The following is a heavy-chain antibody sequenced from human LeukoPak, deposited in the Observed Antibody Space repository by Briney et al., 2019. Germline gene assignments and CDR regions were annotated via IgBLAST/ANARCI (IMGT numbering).Heavy chain of an antibody. CDR1: GFTFSSYS. J-gene: IGHJ5*02. CDR2: ISSSSSYI. Sequence: GGSLRLSCAASGFTFSSYSMNWVRQAPGKGLDGVSSISSSSSYIYYADSVKGRFTISRDNAKNSLYLQMNSLRAEDTAVYYCARDNKNFGIAVAGSWGQGTLVTVSS. D-gene: IGHD6-19*01. V-gene: IGHV3-21*01. CDR3: ARDNKNFGIAVAGS.